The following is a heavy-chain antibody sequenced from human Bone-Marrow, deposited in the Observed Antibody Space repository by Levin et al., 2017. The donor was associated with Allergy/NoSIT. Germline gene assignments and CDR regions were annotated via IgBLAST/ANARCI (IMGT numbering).Heavy chain of an antibody. V-gene: IGHV3-30*04. J-gene: IGHJ4*02. CDR2: ISFDGRNK. CDR1: GFTFDTYC. CDR3: ARVRDGYNWAAGFDS. Sequence: GESLKISCDASGFTFDTYCMHWVRQAPGKGLEWVSFISFDGRNKDYAASVKGRFTVSRDNSRYTLHLQMNSLRAEDTAVYYCARVRDGYNWAAGFDSWGQGTLVTVSS. D-gene: IGHD5-24*01.